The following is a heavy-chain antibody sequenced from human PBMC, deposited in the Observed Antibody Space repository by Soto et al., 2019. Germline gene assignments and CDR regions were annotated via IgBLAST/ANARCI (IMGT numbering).Heavy chain of an antibody. CDR1: SGSISSSNW. Sequence: QVQLQESGPGLVKPSGTLSLTCAVSSGSISSSNWWSWVRQTPGKGLEWIGEISHSGSTNYTPSLKSRVIISVDKSKNQFSLKLSSVTAADTAVYYCASVRYGDLFDSWGQGTLVTVSS. CDR2: ISHSGST. V-gene: IGHV4-4*02. D-gene: IGHD4-17*01. J-gene: IGHJ4*02. CDR3: ASVRYGDLFDS.